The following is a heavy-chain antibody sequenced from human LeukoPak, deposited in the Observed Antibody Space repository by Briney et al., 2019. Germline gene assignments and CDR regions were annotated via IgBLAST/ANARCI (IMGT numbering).Heavy chain of an antibody. J-gene: IGHJ4*02. CDR3: ARGYYDSSGYAILFDY. CDR1: GFTFHNYA. CDR2: INRDGSTT. D-gene: IGHD3-22*01. V-gene: IGHV3-74*01. Sequence: GGSLRLSCAASGFTFHNYAIHWVRQAPGKGLVWVSHINRDGSTTTYADSVKGRFTTSRDNAKNTLFLQMNSLRAEDTAVYYCARGYYDSSGYAILFDYRGRGTLVTVSS.